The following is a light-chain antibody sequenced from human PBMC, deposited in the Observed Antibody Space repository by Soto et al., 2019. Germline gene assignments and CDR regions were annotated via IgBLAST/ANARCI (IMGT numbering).Light chain of an antibody. Sequence: AIRMTQSPSSLSASTGHRVTITCRASQGISSYLAWYQQKPGKAPKLLIYAASTLQSGVPSRFSGSGSGTDFTLTISCLQSEDFATYYCQQYYSYRCTFGQGTKLEIK. V-gene: IGKV1-8*01. J-gene: IGKJ2*02. CDR3: QQYYSYRCT. CDR2: AAS. CDR1: QGISSY.